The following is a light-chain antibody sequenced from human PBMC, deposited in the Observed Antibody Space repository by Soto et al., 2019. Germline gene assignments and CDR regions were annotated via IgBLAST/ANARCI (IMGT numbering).Light chain of an antibody. V-gene: IGKV1-5*03. CDR3: QEYKTYSYT. J-gene: IGKJ2*01. Sequence: DIQLTQSPSTLSASVGDRVTLTCRTSESISSWLAWYQQKPGKAPELLIYKASNLQSGVPSRFSGSGSGTEFTLTISSLQPDDFATYYCQEYKTYSYTFGQGTKVDIK. CDR2: KAS. CDR1: ESISSW.